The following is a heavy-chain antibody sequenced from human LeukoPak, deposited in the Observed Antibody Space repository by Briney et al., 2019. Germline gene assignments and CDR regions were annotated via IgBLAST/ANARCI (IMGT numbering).Heavy chain of an antibody. CDR1: GFAFSSYE. Sequence: GGSLRLSCAASGFAFSSYEMNWVRQAPGKGLEWVSYISSRGSTIYYADSVKGRFTISRDNAKNSLYLQMNSLRAEDTAVYYCAGSGYDIIFDYWGQGTLVTVSS. CDR2: ISSRGSTI. V-gene: IGHV3-48*03. CDR3: AGSGYDIIFDY. D-gene: IGHD5-12*01. J-gene: IGHJ4*02.